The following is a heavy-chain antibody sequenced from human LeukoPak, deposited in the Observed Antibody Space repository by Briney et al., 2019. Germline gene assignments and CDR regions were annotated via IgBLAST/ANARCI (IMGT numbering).Heavy chain of an antibody. V-gene: IGHV1-3*04. D-gene: IGHD2-2*02. CDR1: GYTFTNYA. J-gene: IGHJ6*02. CDR3: ARDLVVVVPAAIDYYGMDV. Sequence: GASVKVSCKASGYTFTNYAMHWVLQAPGQRLEWVGWINTDNGNTKYSQKFQGRVTITRDTSASTAYVELSSLRSGDTAVYYCARDLVVVVPAAIDYYGMDVWGQGTTVTVSS. CDR2: INTDNGNT.